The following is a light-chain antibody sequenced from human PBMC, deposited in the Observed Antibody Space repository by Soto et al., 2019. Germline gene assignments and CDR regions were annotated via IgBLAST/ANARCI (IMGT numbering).Light chain of an antibody. CDR3: QQHGCSPRIT. J-gene: IGKJ5*01. CDR2: GAS. CDR1: ERLSSGY. V-gene: IGKV3-20*01. Sequence: EIVLTQSPGTLSLSPGERATLSCRASERLSSGYLAWYQQRPGQPPSLLIYGASNRATGIPRRFSGSGSATDFTLIINRLEPDDVAIYYCQQHGCSPRITFGQGTQLEIK.